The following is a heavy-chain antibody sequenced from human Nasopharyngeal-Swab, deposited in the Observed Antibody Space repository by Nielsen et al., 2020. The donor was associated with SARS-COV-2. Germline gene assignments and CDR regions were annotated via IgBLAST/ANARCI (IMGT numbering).Heavy chain of an antibody. CDR2: IWYDGSNK. D-gene: IGHD4-17*01. V-gene: IGHV3-33*01. J-gene: IGHJ4*02. Sequence: WIRQPPGKGLEWVAVIWYDGSNKYYADSVKGRFTISRDNSKNTLYLQMNSLRAEDTAVYYCARDAPAHYGAFYWGRGTLVTVSS. CDR3: ARDAPAHYGAFY.